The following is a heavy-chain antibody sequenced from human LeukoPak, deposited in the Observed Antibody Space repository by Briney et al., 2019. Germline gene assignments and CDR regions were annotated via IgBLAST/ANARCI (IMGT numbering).Heavy chain of an antibody. J-gene: IGHJ1*01. CDR3: AKDDDWGRYKH. CDR1: GMTFSNYW. CDR2: INQDESEK. D-gene: IGHD3-16*01. Sequence: GGSLRLSCAVSGMTFSNYWMSWFRQTPGKGLEWVATINQDESEKYYLDSVKGRFTISRDNAKNSLYLQMHSLTAEDTALYYCAKDDDWGRYKHWGQGTLVTVSS. V-gene: IGHV3-7*03.